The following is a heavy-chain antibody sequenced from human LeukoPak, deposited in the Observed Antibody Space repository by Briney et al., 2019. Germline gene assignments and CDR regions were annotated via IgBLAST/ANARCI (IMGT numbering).Heavy chain of an antibody. V-gene: IGHV4-39*01. CDR1: GGSISGSNYY. D-gene: IGHD6-6*01. CDR3: ARHSSAARPNFDY. CDR2: IYYSGTT. Sequence: SETLSLTCTVSGGSISGSNYYWGWIRQPPGKGLEWIGSIYYSGTTYYNPSLKSRVAISVDTSKNQFSLEVTSMTAADTAVYYCARHSSAARPNFDYWGQGTLVTVSS. J-gene: IGHJ4*02.